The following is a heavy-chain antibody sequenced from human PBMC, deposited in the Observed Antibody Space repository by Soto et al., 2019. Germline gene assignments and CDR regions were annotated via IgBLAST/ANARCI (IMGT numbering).Heavy chain of an antibody. CDR3: ARGISNGPYFDY. CDR1: GGSISSGGYY. CDR2: IYHSGST. D-gene: IGHD2-8*01. Sequence: PSETLSLTCTVSGGSISSGGYYWSWIRQHPGKGLEWIGEIYHSGSTNYNPSLKSRVTISVDKSKNQFSLKLSSVTAADTAVYYCARGISNGPYFDYWGQGTLVTVSS. J-gene: IGHJ4*02. V-gene: IGHV4-31*03.